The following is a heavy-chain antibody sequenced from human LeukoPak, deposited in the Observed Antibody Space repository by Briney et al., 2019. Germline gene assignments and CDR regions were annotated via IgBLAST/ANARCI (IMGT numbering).Heavy chain of an antibody. Sequence: SETLSLTCTVSGGSISTNYWSWIRQPPGKGLEWIGYIYYSGGNKYNPSLKSRVTISVDTSKNQFSLKLSSVTAADTAVYYCARLSVAAAGFDFNYHYYGMDVWGQGTTVTVSS. CDR1: GGSISTNY. J-gene: IGHJ6*02. CDR3: ARLSVAAAGFDFNYHYYGMDV. CDR2: IYYSGGN. V-gene: IGHV4-59*08. D-gene: IGHD6-13*01.